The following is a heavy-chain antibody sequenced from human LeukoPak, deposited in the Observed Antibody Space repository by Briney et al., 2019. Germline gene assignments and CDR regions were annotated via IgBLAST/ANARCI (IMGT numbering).Heavy chain of an antibody. CDR3: ARGASLYYDTSGYPFDY. Sequence: ASVKVSCKTSGYTFIAYYLHWVRQAPGQGLEWMGWLNPGPGGTLYAQKFQGRVTMTRDTSISTAYMELFRLRSDDTAVYYCARGASLYYDTSGYPFDYWGQGTLVTVSS. CDR1: GYTFIAYY. V-gene: IGHV1-2*02. D-gene: IGHD3-22*01. J-gene: IGHJ4*02. CDR2: LNPGPGGT.